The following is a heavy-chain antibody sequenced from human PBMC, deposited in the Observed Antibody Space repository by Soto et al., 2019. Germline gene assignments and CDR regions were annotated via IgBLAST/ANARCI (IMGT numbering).Heavy chain of an antibody. J-gene: IGHJ4*02. D-gene: IGHD1-1*01. CDR3: ARALDAGTGTPPFFDY. Sequence: QVQLVQSGAEVKKPGSSVKVSCKASGGTFSSYAVSWVRQAPGQGLEWMGGIIPIFGTANYAQKFQGRVTITADKSTSTAYMELSSLRSEDTAVYYCARALDAGTGTPPFFDYWGQGTLVTVSS. CDR1: GGTFSSYA. V-gene: IGHV1-69*06. CDR2: IIPIFGTA.